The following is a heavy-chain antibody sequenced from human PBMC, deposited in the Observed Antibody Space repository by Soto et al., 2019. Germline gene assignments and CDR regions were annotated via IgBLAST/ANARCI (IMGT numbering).Heavy chain of an antibody. V-gene: IGHV2-5*01. CDR1: GFSLITSGVG. J-gene: IGHJ4*02. Sequence: CGPTRANPTRTLALTCTFSGFSLITSGVGVGWMPTTPGKALEWLALIYCNDDKRYSPSLKSRLTITKDTSKNQVVLTMTNMDPVDTATYYCVHIAPDSSGWYYFDYWAQGILVTVS. D-gene: IGHD6-19*01. CDR2: IYCNDDK. CDR3: VHIAPDSSGWYYFDY.